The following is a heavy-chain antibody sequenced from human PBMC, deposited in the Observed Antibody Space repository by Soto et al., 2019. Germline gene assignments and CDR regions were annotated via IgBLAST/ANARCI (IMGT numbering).Heavy chain of an antibody. Sequence: GGSLRLSCAASGFTFGSYAMTWVRQPPGKGLECVSSISGSGTTYYADSVKGRFTISRDNSKNTLYLQMNSLRAEDTAVYYCAKYSLPTFLDSNFDYWGQGTLVTSPQ. J-gene: IGHJ4*02. CDR2: ISGSGTT. D-gene: IGHD3-16*02. V-gene: IGHV3-23*01. CDR1: GFTFGSYA. CDR3: AKYSLPTFLDSNFDY.